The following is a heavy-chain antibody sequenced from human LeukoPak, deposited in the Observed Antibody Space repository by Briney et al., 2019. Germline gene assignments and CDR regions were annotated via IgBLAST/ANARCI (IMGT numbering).Heavy chain of an antibody. V-gene: IGHV4-59*01. CDR1: GGSISGYF. D-gene: IGHD6-19*01. Sequence: SETLSLTCTVSGGSISGYFWTWIRQPPGKGLEWNGYMYHSGGTDYNPSLKSRVTISVDMSKNQFSLRLSAVTAADTAVYYCARGGWYFAYWGQGTLVTVSS. CDR3: ARGGWYFAY. J-gene: IGHJ4*02. CDR2: MYHSGGT.